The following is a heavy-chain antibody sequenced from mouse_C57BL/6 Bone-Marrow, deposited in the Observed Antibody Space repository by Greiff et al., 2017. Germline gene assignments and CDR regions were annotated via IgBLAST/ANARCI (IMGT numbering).Heavy chain of an antibody. V-gene: IGHV1-66*01. CDR2: IYPGSGNT. Sequence: QVQLQQSGPELVKPGASVKISCKASGYSFTSYYIHWVKQRPGQGLEGIGWIYPGSGNTKYNEKFKGKATMKADTSSSTAYMQLSSLTSEDSAVYYCAREWLLPYYYAMDYWGQGTSVTVSS. J-gene: IGHJ4*01. D-gene: IGHD2-3*01. CDR3: AREWLLPYYYAMDY. CDR1: GYSFTSYY.